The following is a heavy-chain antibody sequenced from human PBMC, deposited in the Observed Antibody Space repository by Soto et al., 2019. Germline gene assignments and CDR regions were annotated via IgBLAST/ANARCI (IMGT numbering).Heavy chain of an antibody. CDR2: LSGSGDGT. J-gene: IGHJ4*02. Sequence: EEQLLESGGGLVQPGGSLRLSCAASGFTFSNYVMTWVRQAPGKGLDWVSSLSGSGDGTHYADSVRGRFTISRDNSKNTLYLQMNSLRAEDTALYYCAKGSSRDGYNWGQGTLVTVSS. D-gene: IGHD5-12*01. V-gene: IGHV3-23*01. CDR1: GFTFSNYV. CDR3: AKGSSRDGYN.